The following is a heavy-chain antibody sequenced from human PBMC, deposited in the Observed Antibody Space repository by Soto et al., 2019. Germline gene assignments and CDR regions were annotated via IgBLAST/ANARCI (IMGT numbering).Heavy chain of an antibody. V-gene: IGHV3-53*01. CDR2: TYRGGST. CDR3: AGVRGPYYFDY. Sequence: GGSLRLSCAASGFTVSSNYMSWVRQAPGKGLEWVSVTYRGGSTYYADSVKGRFTISRDNSKNTLYLQMNSLRAEDTAVYYCAGVRGPYYFDYWGQGTLVTVSS. J-gene: IGHJ4*02. CDR1: GFTVSSNY.